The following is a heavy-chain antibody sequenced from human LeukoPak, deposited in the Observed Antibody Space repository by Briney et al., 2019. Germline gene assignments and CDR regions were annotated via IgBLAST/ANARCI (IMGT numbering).Heavy chain of an antibody. CDR2: INPISGGT. CDR3: ARVTRTSAQYFDY. V-gene: IGHV1-2*02. CDR1: GYTFTGYY. J-gene: IGHJ4*02. Sequence: ASVKASCKASGYTFTGYYILWVRQAPGQGLEWMGWINPISGGTYYAQKFQGRVTMTRDTSISTAYMEMSRLRSDDTAVYYCARVTRTSAQYFDYWGQGTLVTVSS. D-gene: IGHD2-2*01.